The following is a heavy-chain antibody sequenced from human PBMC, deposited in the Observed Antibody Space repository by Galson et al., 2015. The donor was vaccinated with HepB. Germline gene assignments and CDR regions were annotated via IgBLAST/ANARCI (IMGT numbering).Heavy chain of an antibody. D-gene: IGHD6-6*01. CDR2: IWYDGSNK. CDR1: GFTFSSYG. Sequence: SLRLSCAASGFTFSSYGMHWVRQAPGKGLEWVAVIWYDGSNKNYADSVKGRFTISRDNSKNTLYLQMNSLRAEDTAVYYCARDGRYSSSWNWWNYGMDVWGQGTTVTVSS. CDR3: ARDGRYSSSWNWWNYGMDV. V-gene: IGHV3-33*01. J-gene: IGHJ6*02.